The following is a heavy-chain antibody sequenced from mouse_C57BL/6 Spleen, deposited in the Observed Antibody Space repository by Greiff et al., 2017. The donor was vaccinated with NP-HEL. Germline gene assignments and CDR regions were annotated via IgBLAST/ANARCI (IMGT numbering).Heavy chain of an antibody. J-gene: IGHJ2*01. Sequence: QVQLQQPGAELVKPGASVKLSCKASGYTFTSYWMHWVKQRPGQGLEWIGMIHPNSGSTNYNEKFKSKATLTVDKSSSTAYMQLSSLTSEDSAVYYCAKCYYGSSYPYYWGQGTTLTVSS. CDR1: GYTFTSYW. V-gene: IGHV1-64*01. CDR3: AKCYYGSSYPYY. D-gene: IGHD1-1*01. CDR2: IHPNSGST.